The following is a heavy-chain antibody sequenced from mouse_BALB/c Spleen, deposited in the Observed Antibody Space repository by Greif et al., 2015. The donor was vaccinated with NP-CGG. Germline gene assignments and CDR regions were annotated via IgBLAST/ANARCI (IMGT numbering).Heavy chain of an antibody. CDR1: GYTFTSYW. Sequence: QVQLQQSGAELARPGASVKLSCKASGYTFTSYWMQWVKQRPGQGLEWIGAIYPGDGDTRYTQKFKGKATLTADKSSSTAYMQLSSLASEDSAVYYCARDGTMGDYDGAMDYWGQGTSVTVSS. CDR3: ARDGTMGDYDGAMDY. CDR2: IYPGDGDT. D-gene: IGHD2-4*01. J-gene: IGHJ4*01. V-gene: IGHV1-87*01.